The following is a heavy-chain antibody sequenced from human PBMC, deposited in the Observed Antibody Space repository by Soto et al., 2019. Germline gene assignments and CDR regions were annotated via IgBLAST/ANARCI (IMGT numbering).Heavy chain of an antibody. CDR3: AGVAVPAANDAFDI. V-gene: IGHV3-48*02. CDR2: ISSSSSTI. Sequence: GGSLRLSCAASGFTFSSYSMNWVRQAPGKGLEWVSYISSSSSTIYYADSVKGRFTISRDNAKNSLYLQMNSLRDEDTAVYYCAGVAVPAANDAFDIWGQGTMVTVSS. D-gene: IGHD2-2*01. CDR1: GFTFSSYS. J-gene: IGHJ3*02.